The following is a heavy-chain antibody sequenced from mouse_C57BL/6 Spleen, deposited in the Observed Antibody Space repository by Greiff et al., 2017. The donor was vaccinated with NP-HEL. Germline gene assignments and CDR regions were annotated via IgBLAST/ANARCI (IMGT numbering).Heavy chain of an antibody. CDR2: FHPYNDDT. CDR3: ARRGYYDYDRFDY. D-gene: IGHD2-4*01. Sequence: VQGVESGAELVKPGASVKMSCKASGYTFTTYPIEWMKQNHGKSLEWIGNFHPYNDDTKYNEKFKGKATLTVEKSSSTVYLELSRLTSDDSAVYYCARRGYYDYDRFDYWGQGTTLTVSS. CDR1: GYTFTTYP. J-gene: IGHJ2*01. V-gene: IGHV1-47*01.